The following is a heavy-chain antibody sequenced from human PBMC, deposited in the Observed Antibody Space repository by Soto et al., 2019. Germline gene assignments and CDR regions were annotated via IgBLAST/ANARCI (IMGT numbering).Heavy chain of an antibody. Sequence: GSLRLSCAASGFTFSSYGMHWVRQAPGKGLEWVAVISYDGSNKYYADSVKGRFTISRDNSKNTLYLQMNSLRAEDTAVYYCAKDQSIAADGTLDYGVQGTLVNVS. J-gene: IGHJ4*02. D-gene: IGHD6-13*01. CDR2: ISYDGSNK. V-gene: IGHV3-30*18. CDR1: GFTFSSYG. CDR3: AKDQSIAADGTLDY.